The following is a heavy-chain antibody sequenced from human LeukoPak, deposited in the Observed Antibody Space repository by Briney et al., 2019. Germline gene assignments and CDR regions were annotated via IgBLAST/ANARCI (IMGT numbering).Heavy chain of an antibody. Sequence: GGSLRLSCAASGFTFSNYAMSWVRQAPGKGLEWVSGISGSGGDTYYADSVKGRFTISRDNSKNTLYLQINSLRAEDTAVYYCAKDRSCTNNICHGDFDYWGQGTLVTVSS. CDR2: ISGSGGDT. CDR3: AKDRSCTNNICHGDFDY. J-gene: IGHJ4*02. CDR1: GFTFSNYA. V-gene: IGHV3-23*01. D-gene: IGHD2-8*01.